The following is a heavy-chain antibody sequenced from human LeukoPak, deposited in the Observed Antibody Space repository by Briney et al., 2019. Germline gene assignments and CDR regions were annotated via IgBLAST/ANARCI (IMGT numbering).Heavy chain of an antibody. J-gene: IGHJ5*02. CDR2: ISSSGSTI. CDR1: GFTFSDYY. Sequence: GGSLRLSCAASGFTFSDYYMSWIRQAPRKGLEWVSYISSSGSTIYYADSVKGRFTISRDNAKNSLYLQMNSLRAEDTAVYYCARDRVGEMATKTGWFDPWGQGTLVTVSS. D-gene: IGHD5-24*01. CDR3: ARDRVGEMATKTGWFDP. V-gene: IGHV3-11*01.